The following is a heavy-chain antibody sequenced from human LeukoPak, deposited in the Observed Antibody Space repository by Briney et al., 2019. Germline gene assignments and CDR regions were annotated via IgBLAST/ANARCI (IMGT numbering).Heavy chain of an antibody. D-gene: IGHD3-16*01. CDR2: IYYSGST. CDR1: GGSISSCDYY. CDR3: ARLGGPRSSGMDV. Sequence: PSETLSLTCTVSGGSISSCDYYWSWIRQPPGKGLEWIGYIYYSGSTYYNPSLKSRVTISVDTSKNQFSLKLSSVTAADTAVYYCARLGGPRSSGMDVWGQGTTVTVSS. V-gene: IGHV4-30-4*01. J-gene: IGHJ6*02.